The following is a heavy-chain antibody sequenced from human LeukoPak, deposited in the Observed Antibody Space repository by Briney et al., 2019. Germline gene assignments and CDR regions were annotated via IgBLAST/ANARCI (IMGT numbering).Heavy chain of an antibody. V-gene: IGHV3-33*06. Sequence: GGSLRLSCAASGFTFSSYGMHWVRQAPGKGLEWVAVIWYDGSNKYYADSVKGRFTISRDNSKNTLCLQMNSLRAEDTAVYYCAKVILNHYYDSSGPTYWGQGTLVTVSS. D-gene: IGHD3-22*01. CDR1: GFTFSSYG. CDR3: AKVILNHYYDSSGPTY. CDR2: IWYDGSNK. J-gene: IGHJ4*02.